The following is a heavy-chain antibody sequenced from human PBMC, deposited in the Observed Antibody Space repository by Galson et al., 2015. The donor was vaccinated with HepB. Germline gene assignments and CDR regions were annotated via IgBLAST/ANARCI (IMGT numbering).Heavy chain of an antibody. CDR3: ARVNSGDDY. CDR1: GYTLTNYA. CDR2: INTNTGNP. D-gene: IGHD7-27*01. Sequence: SVKVSCKASGYTLTNYAMNWVRQAPGQGLEWMGWINTNTGNPTYAQGFTGRFVFSLDTSVSTAYLQISSLKAEDTSVYYCARVNSGDDYWGQGTLVTVSS. J-gene: IGHJ4*02. V-gene: IGHV7-4-1*02.